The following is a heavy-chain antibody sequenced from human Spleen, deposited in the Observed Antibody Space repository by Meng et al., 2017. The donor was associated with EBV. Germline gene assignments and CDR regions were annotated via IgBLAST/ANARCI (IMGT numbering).Heavy chain of an antibody. Sequence: QFHLVRSGVEWKKPRASVKVSRKPSGYSFTGYAIHWVRQAPGQRLEWMGWIHGDNGNTKYSEKFQDRVTITRGPSARTAYMELSSLTSEDTAVYYCASHLLGFCTGGICYSPYWGQGSLVTVSS. CDR2: IHGDNGNT. CDR1: GYSFTGYA. D-gene: IGHD2-15*01. CDR3: ASHLLGFCTGGICYSPY. J-gene: IGHJ4*02. V-gene: IGHV1-3*01.